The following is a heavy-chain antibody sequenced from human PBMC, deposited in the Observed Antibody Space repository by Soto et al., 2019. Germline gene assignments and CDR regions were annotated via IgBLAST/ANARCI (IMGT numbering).Heavy chain of an antibody. V-gene: IGHV1-18*01. CDR2: ISAYNGNT. CDR1: GYTFTSYG. CDR3: ARDLRGDYGDYACNY. J-gene: IGHJ4*02. Sequence: QVQLVQSGAEVKKPGASVKVSCKASGYTFTSYGISWVRQAPGPGLEWMGWISAYNGNTNYAQNLQGRVTMTTDTSTSTAYMELRSLRADATAVYYCARDLRGDYGDYACNYWGQGTLVTVSS. D-gene: IGHD4-17*01.